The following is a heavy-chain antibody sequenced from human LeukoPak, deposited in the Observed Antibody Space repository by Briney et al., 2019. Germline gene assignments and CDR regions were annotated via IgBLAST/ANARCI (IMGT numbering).Heavy chain of an antibody. J-gene: IGHJ4*02. Sequence: GASVKVSCKASGGTFSSYAISWVRQAPGQGLEWMGGIIPIFGTANYAQKFQGRVTITADESTSTAYMELSSLRSEDTAVYYCARDWGSSSLPFDYWGQGTLVTVSS. V-gene: IGHV1-69*13. CDR2: IIPIFGTA. D-gene: IGHD3-16*01. CDR3: ARDWGSSSLPFDY. CDR1: GGTFSSYA.